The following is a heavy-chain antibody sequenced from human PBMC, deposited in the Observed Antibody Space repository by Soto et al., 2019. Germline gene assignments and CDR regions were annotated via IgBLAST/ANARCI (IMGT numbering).Heavy chain of an antibody. D-gene: IGHD3-22*01. CDR1: GFSFSRYG. V-gene: IGHV3-30*18. CDR2: ISYDESTT. J-gene: IGHJ3*01. CDR3: SKAMIGSYDSDAFDV. Sequence: LRLSCAASGFSFSRYGIHCVRQAPGKGLEWVAVISYDESTTFYADSVKGRFTVSRDNSKNTLFLQMNSLRPEDTAVYYCSKAMIGSYDSDAFDVWGQGTMVTVSS.